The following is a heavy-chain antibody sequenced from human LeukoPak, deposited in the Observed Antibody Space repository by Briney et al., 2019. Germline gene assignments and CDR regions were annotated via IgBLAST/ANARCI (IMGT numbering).Heavy chain of an antibody. CDR1: GFSITTDGYY. V-gene: IGHV4-30-4*01. CDR2: IYYSGST. J-gene: IGHJ4*02. CDR3: ARDPTPLYGSGSCFFDY. D-gene: IGHD3-10*01. Sequence: SETLSLTCTVSGFSITTDGYYWSWIRQHPGKGLEWIGYIYYSGSTYYNPSLKSRVTISVDTSKNQLSLKLTSVTAADTAVYYCARDPTPLYGSGSCFFDYWGQGILVTVSS.